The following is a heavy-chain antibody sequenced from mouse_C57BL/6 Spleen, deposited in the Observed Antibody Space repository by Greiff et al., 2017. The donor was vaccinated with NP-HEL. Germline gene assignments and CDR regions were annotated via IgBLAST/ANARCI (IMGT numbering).Heavy chain of an antibody. CDR2: IDPSDSET. J-gene: IGHJ4*01. V-gene: IGHV1-52*01. Sequence: QVQLQQPGAELVRPGSSVKLSCKASGYTFTSYWMHWVKQRPIQGLEWIGNIDPSDSETHYNQKFKDKATLTVDKSSSTAYMQLSSLTSADSAVYYCARRANLYAMDYWGQGTSVTVSS. D-gene: IGHD3-1*01. CDR3: ARRANLYAMDY. CDR1: GYTFTSYW.